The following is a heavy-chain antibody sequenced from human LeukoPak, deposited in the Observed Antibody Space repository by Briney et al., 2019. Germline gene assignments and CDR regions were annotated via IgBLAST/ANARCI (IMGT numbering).Heavy chain of an antibody. V-gene: IGHV3-11*04. J-gene: IGHJ1*01. CDR3: ARGPGSRKCLQY. Sequence: GGSLRLSCAASGVAFSEYYMSWLRQAPGKGREGVAKISSSGSTIYYADSVKGRFTISRDNAKNSLYLQMNILRAEDTAVYYCARGPGSRKCLQYWGQGTLVTVSS. D-gene: IGHD1-14*01. CDR1: GVAFSEYY. CDR2: ISSSGSTI.